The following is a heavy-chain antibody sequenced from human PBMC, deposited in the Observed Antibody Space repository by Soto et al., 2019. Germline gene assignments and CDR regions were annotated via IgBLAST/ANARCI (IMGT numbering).Heavy chain of an antibody. V-gene: IGHV3-33*01. Sequence: QVQLVEFGGGVVQPGRSLRLSCAASGFTFSSYGMHWVRQAPGKGLEWVAVIWHDGSNKYYADSVKGRFTISRDNSENTLYLQMNSLRAEETAVYYCARNQEHYRDYGLGYYYYGMDVWGQGTTVTVSS. CDR2: IWHDGSNK. CDR1: GFTFSSYG. J-gene: IGHJ6*02. D-gene: IGHD4-17*01. CDR3: ARNQEHYRDYGLGYYYYGMDV.